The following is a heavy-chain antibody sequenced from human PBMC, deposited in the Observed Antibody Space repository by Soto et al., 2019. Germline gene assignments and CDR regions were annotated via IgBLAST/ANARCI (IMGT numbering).Heavy chain of an antibody. CDR1: GFTFSSYG. CDR2: IWYDGSNK. J-gene: IGHJ4*02. Sequence: GGSLRLSCAASGFTFSSYGMHWVRQAPGKGLEWVAVIWYDGSNKYYADSVKGRFTISRDNSKNTLYLQMNSLRAEDTAVYYCARDPFVCSSPGVFDYWGQGTLVTVSS. D-gene: IGHD6-6*01. V-gene: IGHV3-33*01. CDR3: ARDPFVCSSPGVFDY.